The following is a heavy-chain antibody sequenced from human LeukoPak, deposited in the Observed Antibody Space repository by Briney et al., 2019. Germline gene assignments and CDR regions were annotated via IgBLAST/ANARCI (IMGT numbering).Heavy chain of an antibody. Sequence: SETLSLTCTVSGGSISSSSYYWGWIRQPPGKGLEWIGSIYYSGSTYYNPSLKSRVTISVDTSKNQFSLKLSSVTAADTAVYYCARVSPSKHYDSSGYYYGPTNWFDPWGQGTLVTVSS. J-gene: IGHJ5*02. CDR3: ARVSPSKHYDSSGYYYGPTNWFDP. CDR1: GGSISSSSYY. CDR2: IYYSGST. V-gene: IGHV4-39*07. D-gene: IGHD3-22*01.